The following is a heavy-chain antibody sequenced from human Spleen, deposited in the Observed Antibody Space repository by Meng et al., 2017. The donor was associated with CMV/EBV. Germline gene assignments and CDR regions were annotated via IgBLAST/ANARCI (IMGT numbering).Heavy chain of an antibody. V-gene: IGHV2-5*02. CDR3: VHRFSSSSGEVS. D-gene: IGHD2-2*01. CDR2: IHGDDTE. Sequence: QNTLKESWSTAVKRTQTLTLTCTFSGFSLTTIVNSLGWIRPPPGKALEWLALIHGDDTEQFSPSLRSRLAATRDTSKNQVVLTMTDMDPMDTATYYCVHRFSSSSGEVSWGQGILVTVSS. CDR1: GFSLTTIVNS. J-gene: IGHJ5*02.